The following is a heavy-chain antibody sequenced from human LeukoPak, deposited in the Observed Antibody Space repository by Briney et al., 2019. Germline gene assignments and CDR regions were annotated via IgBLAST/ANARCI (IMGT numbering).Heavy chain of an antibody. Sequence: PSETLSLTCAVSGYSISSGYYWGWIRQPPGKGLEWIGSIYHSGSTYYNPSLKSRVTISVDTSKNQFSLKLSSVTAADTAVYHCAREVDTAMVTRFDYWGQGTLVTVSS. J-gene: IGHJ4*02. CDR3: AREVDTAMVTRFDY. D-gene: IGHD5-18*01. CDR2: IYHSGST. V-gene: IGHV4-38-2*02. CDR1: GYSISSGYY.